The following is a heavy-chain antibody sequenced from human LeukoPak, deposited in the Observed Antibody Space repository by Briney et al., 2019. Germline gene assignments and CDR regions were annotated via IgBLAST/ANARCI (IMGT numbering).Heavy chain of an antibody. CDR1: GGSISSYY. V-gene: IGHV4-59*01. J-gene: IGHJ4*02. CDR3: ARGMFPPGY. D-gene: IGHD3-10*02. Sequence: SETLSLTCTVSGGSISSYYWSWIRQPPGKGLEWIGYIYYSGSTNYNPSLKSRVTISVDTSKNQFSLKLSSVTAADTAVYYCARGMFPPGYWGQGTLVTVPS. CDR2: IYYSGST.